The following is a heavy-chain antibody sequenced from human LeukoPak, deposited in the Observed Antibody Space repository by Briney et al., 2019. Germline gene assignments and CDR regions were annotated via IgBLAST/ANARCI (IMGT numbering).Heavy chain of an antibody. Sequence: GGSLRLSCAASGFTFSSYWMNWVRQAPGKGLEWVANIKQDGSEKSYVDSVKGRFTISRDNAKNSLYLQMNSLRAEDTAVYYCARDWWGQTAAGTYYYYGMGVWGQGTTVTVSS. J-gene: IGHJ6*02. V-gene: IGHV3-7*03. CDR2: IKQDGSEK. D-gene: IGHD6-13*01. CDR1: GFTFSSYW. CDR3: ARDWWGQTAAGTYYYYGMGV.